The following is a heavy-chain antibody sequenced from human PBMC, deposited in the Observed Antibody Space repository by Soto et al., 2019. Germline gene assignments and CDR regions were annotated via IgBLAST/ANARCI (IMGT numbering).Heavy chain of an antibody. CDR3: ARLSSGLYDFWSGIDDY. CDR1: GFTFSSYW. V-gene: IGHV3-74*01. D-gene: IGHD3-3*01. J-gene: IGHJ4*02. Sequence: GGSLRLSCAASGFTFSSYWMHWVRQAPGKGLVWVSRINSDGSSTSYADSVKGRFTISRDNAKNTLYLQMNSLRAEDTAVYYCARLSSGLYDFWSGIDDYWGQGTLVTVSS. CDR2: INSDGSST.